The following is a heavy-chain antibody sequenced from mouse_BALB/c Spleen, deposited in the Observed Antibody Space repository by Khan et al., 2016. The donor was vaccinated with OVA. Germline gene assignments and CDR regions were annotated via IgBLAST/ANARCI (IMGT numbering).Heavy chain of an antibody. Sequence: QVQLQQSGAELARPGASVKMSCKASGYTFTSYTIHWIKERPGQGLEWIGYINPSNGYTNYNQKFKDKATLTTDKSSTTAYLQLSRLTSDDSAVYNCGRDGAYHRNDGWFAYWGQGTLVTVSA. CDR1: GYTFTSYT. CDR2: INPSNGYT. CDR3: GRDGAYHRNDGWFAY. D-gene: IGHD2-14*01. V-gene: IGHV1-4*01. J-gene: IGHJ3*01.